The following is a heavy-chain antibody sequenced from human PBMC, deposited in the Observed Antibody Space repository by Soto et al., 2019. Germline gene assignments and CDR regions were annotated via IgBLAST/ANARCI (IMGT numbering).Heavy chain of an antibody. CDR3: ARHVPPTSCRCDWFDP. V-gene: IGHV4-39*01. CDR1: GGSISSSSYY. D-gene: IGHD2-2*01. J-gene: IGHJ5*02. CDR2: IYYSGST. Sequence: SETLSLTCTVSGGSISSSSYYWGWIRQPPGKGLEWIGSIYYSGSTYYNPSLKSRVTISVDTSKNQFSLKLSSVTAADTAVYYCARHVPPTSCRCDWFDPWGQGTLVTVSS.